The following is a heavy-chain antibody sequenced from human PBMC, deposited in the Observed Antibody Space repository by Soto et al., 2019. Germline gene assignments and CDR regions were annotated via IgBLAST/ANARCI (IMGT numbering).Heavy chain of an antibody. CDR3: ARGLGAAAGIGYSSGWSYYYYYDMDV. CDR2: INHSGST. V-gene: IGHV4-34*01. CDR1: GGSFSGYY. Sequence: PSETLSLTCAVYGGSFSGYYWSWIRQPPGKGLEWIGEINHSGSTNYNPSLKSRVTISVDTSKNQFSLKLSSVTAADTAVYYCARGLGAAAGIGYSSGWSYYYYYDMDVWGQGTTVTVSS. J-gene: IGHJ6*02. D-gene: IGHD6-19*01.